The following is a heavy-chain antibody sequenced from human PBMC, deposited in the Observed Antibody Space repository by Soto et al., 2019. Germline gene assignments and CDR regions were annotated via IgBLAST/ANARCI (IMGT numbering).Heavy chain of an antibody. CDR3: ARDQYYDFWSGYYRYGKDF. CDR1: GFTFSGYW. D-gene: IGHD3-3*01. V-gene: IGHV3-74*01. Sequence: GGSLRLSCAGSGFTFSGYWMHWVRLAPGKGPVWVSRLNPNGTFPTNADSVKGRFTISRDNAKNTVHLQMNSLRAEDTAVYCCARDQYYDFWSGYYRYGKDFWGQGTTVTVSS. CDR2: LNPNGTFP. J-gene: IGHJ6*02.